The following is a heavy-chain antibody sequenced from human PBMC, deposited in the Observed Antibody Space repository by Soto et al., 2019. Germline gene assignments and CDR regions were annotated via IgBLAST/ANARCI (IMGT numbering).Heavy chain of an antibody. D-gene: IGHD3-10*01. Sequence: ASVKVSCKASGYTFTSYGISWVRQAPGQGLEWMGWISAYNGNTNYAQKLQGRVTMTTDTSTSTPYMELRSLRSDDTAVYYCASWGGPTMVRGAPMYNWFDPWGQGTLVTVSS. V-gene: IGHV1-18*01. CDR1: GYTFTSYG. CDR2: ISAYNGNT. J-gene: IGHJ5*02. CDR3: ASWGGPTMVRGAPMYNWFDP.